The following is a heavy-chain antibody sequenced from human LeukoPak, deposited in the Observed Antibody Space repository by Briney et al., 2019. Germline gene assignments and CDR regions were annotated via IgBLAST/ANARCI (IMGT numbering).Heavy chain of an antibody. J-gene: IGHJ4*02. CDR1: GGSFSGYY. CDR3: ARGPRGYSYGYDY. V-gene: IGHV4-34*01. CDR2: INHSGST. Sequence: SETPSLTCAVYGGSFSGYYWSWIRQPPGKGLEWIGEINHSGSTNYNPSLKSRVTISVDTSKNQFSLKLSSVTAADTAVYYCARGPRGYSYGYDYWGQGTLVTVSS. D-gene: IGHD5-18*01.